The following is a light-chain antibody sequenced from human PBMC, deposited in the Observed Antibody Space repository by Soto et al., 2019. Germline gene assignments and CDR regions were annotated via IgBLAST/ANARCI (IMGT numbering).Light chain of an antibody. Sequence: DVVMTQSPLSLPVTLGQPASISCRSSQSLVYSDGNTSLNWFQQRPGQSPRRLIYKVSNRDSGGPDRFSGSGSGTDFTLKISRVEAEDVGVYYCKQGTRPWTFGQGTKVEIK. J-gene: IGKJ1*01. CDR3: KQGTRPWT. CDR2: KVS. V-gene: IGKV2-30*01. CDR1: QSLVYSDGNTS.